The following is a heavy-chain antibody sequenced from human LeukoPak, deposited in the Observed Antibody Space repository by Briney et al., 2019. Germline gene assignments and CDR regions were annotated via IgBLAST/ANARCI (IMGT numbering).Heavy chain of an antibody. CDR2: ISHDGAST. Sequence: GGSQRLSCAASGYTFYNYAVTWVRQAPGKGLEWVSSISHDGASTHYADSVKGRFTISRDNAKNSLYLQMNSLRAEDTAVYYCARSFLSIAAAATDYWGQGTLVTVSS. D-gene: IGHD6-13*01. J-gene: IGHJ4*02. CDR1: GYTFYNYA. V-gene: IGHV3-23*01. CDR3: ARSFLSIAAAATDY.